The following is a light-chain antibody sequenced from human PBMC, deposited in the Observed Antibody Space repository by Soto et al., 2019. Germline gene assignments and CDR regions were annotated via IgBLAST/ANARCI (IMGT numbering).Light chain of an antibody. Sequence: QSALTQPASLSGSPGQSITISCTGTSSDIGAYDYVSWFQQHPGKAPKLMISEVNNRPSGVSNRFSGSKSGNTAYLTISGRQVEDEAEYFRFSFTTTCTHVFGTGTKVT. V-gene: IGLV2-14*01. CDR2: EVN. CDR3: FSFTTTCTHV. J-gene: IGLJ1*01. CDR1: SSDIGAYDY.